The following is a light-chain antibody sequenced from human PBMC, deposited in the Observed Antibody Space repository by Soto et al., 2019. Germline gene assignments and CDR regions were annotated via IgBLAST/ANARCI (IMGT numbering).Light chain of an antibody. Sequence: QSVLTQPASVSGSPGQSITISCTGTSSDVGGYDYVSWYQHHPGKAPKLMIHDVSDRPSGISNRFSGSKSGNTASLTISGLQAEDEADYYCQSYDSSLSGSVFGGGTKLTVL. J-gene: IGLJ2*01. CDR3: QSYDSSLSGSV. CDR2: DVS. CDR1: SSDVGGYDY. V-gene: IGLV2-14*01.